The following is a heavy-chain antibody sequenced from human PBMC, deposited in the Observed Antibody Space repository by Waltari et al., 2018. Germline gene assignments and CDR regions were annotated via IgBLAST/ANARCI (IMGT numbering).Heavy chain of an antibody. CDR1: GGSISSGSYY. Sequence: QVQLQESGPGLVKPSQTLSLTCTVSGGSISSGSYYWSWIPQPAGNGLEWIGYIYTSGSTNYNPSLKSRVTISVDTSKNQFSLKLSSVTAADTAVYYCARTHTHRAFRYFDYWGQGTLVTVSS. CDR2: IYTSGST. CDR3: ARTHTHRAFRYFDY. D-gene: IGHD3-3*02. J-gene: IGHJ4*02. V-gene: IGHV4-61*09.